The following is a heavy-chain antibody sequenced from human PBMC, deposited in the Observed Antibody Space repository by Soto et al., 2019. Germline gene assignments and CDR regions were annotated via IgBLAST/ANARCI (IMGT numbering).Heavy chain of an antibody. D-gene: IGHD3-22*01. CDR3: ARQGRNTKIVILRHYATDF. CDR2: ILYSGDT. J-gene: IGHJ6*02. CDR1: SGSISSNSYL. Sequence: XGTLSLTCSVSSGSISSNSYLWGWIRQPPGKGLEWIGAILYSGDTYYSESLKSRVTMSVDTAKNQFSLKLNSVTAADTAVYYCARQGRNTKIVILRHYATDFWGQGTAVTVSS. V-gene: IGHV4-39*01.